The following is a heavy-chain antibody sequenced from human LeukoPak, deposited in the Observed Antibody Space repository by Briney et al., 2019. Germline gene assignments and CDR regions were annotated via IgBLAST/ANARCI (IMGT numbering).Heavy chain of an antibody. J-gene: IGHJ4*02. V-gene: IGHV4-59*01. CDR1: GGSISSYY. D-gene: IGHD6-19*01. Sequence: PSETPSLTCTVSGGSISSYYWSWIRRPPGKGLEWIGYIYYSGSTNYNPSLKSRVTISVDTSKNQFSLKLSSVTAADTAVYYCARAPSGWYFLDYWGQGTLVTVSS. CDR3: ARAPSGWYFLDY. CDR2: IYYSGST.